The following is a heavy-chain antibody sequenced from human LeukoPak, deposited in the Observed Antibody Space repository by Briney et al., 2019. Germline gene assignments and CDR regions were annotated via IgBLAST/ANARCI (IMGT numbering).Heavy chain of an antibody. CDR3: ATTSSGWYDFDY. CDR2: ISSSSSYI. V-gene: IGHV3-21*01. CDR1: GFTFSSYS. J-gene: IGHJ4*02. Sequence: GGSLRLSCAASGFTFSSYSMNWVRQAPGKGLEWVSSISSSSSYIKYADSVKGRFTISRDNAKNSLYLQMNSLRAEDTAVYYCATTSSGWYDFDYWGQGTLVTVSS. D-gene: IGHD6-19*01.